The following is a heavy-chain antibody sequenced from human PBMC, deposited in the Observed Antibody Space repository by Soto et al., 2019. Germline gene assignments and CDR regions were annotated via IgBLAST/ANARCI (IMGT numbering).Heavy chain of an antibody. CDR1: GGSISSGGYY. V-gene: IGHV4-31*03. Sequence: SDTLSLTCTVSGGSISSGGYYWSWIRQHPGKGLEWIGYIYYSGSTYYNPSLKSRVTISVDTSKNQFSLKLSSVTAADTAVYYCARHVPYCSDTSHCAYGMDVWGQGTTVTVSS. J-gene: IGHJ6*02. CDR3: ARHVPYCSDTSHCAYGMDV. D-gene: IGHD2-2*01. CDR2: IYYSGST.